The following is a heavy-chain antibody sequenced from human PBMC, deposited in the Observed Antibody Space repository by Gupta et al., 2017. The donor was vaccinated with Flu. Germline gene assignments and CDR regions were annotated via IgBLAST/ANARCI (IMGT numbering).Heavy chain of an antibody. CDR3: ARLGGLGTRNWGY. CDR1: TVSSSY. J-gene: IGHJ4*02. Sequence: TVSSSYMSWVRQAPGKGLEWVSLIYSGGNTDYADSVKGRFTISRDNSKNTLYLQMNSLRAEDTAVYYCARLGGLGTRNWGYWGQGTLVTVSS. V-gene: IGHV3-53*01. CDR2: IYSGGNT. D-gene: IGHD7-27*01.